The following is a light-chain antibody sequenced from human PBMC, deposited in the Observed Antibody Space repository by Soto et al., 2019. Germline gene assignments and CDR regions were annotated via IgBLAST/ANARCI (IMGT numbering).Light chain of an antibody. V-gene: IGKV3-20*01. J-gene: IGKJ2*01. CDR3: QQQGT. CDR1: QFLSSSY. CDR2: AAS. Sequence: EIVLTQSPGTLSLSPGERATLSCRASQFLSSSYVVWYQQKPGQAPSLLIYAASRRATGIPDRLSGSGSATEYTLTISRLEPEDFAVYYCQQQGTFGQGTRLEIK.